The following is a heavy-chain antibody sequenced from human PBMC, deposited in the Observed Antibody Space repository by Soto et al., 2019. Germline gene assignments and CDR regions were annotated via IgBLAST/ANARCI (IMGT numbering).Heavy chain of an antibody. Sequence: QVQLQESGPGLLKPSETLSLTCAVYGGSFSGYYWSWIRQPPGKGLEWIGEINHSGSTNYNPSLKSRVTISVDTSKNQFSLKLSSVTAADTAVYYCARAQLAPDYWGQGTLVTVSS. CDR1: GGSFSGYY. CDR2: INHSGST. CDR3: ARAQLAPDY. V-gene: IGHV4-34*01. D-gene: IGHD6-6*01. J-gene: IGHJ4*02.